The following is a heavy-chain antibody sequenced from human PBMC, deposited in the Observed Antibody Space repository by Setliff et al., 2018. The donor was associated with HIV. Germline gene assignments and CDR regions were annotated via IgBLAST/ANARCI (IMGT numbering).Heavy chain of an antibody. J-gene: IGHJ4*02. CDR1: GFTFRNYN. CDR2: ISIGSGAAI. CDR3: ARAFSGYYFDY. V-gene: IGHV3-21*01. D-gene: IGHD3-3*01. Sequence: GGSLRLSCAASGFTFRNYNCNWVRQAPGRGLEWVSSISIGSGAAIYYAESVQGRFTVSRDNSKNSLYLQMNSLRVEDTAVYYCARAFSGYYFDYWGQGTLVTVSS.